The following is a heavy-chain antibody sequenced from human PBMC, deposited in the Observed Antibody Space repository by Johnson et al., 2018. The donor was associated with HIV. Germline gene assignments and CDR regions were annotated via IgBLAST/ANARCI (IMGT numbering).Heavy chain of an antibody. V-gene: IGHV3-30*14. CDR3: ARGSSGSFDL. CDR1: GFTFSSYA. CDR2: ISYDGSNN. D-gene: IGHD6-6*01. J-gene: IGHJ3*01. Sequence: QVQLVESGGGVVQPGRSLRLSCAASGFTFSSYAMHWVRQAPGKGLEWVAVISYDGSNNYYADSVKGRFTITRDSYQNAVYLQMSSLRAEDTALYYCARGSSGSFDLWGRGTMVTVSS.